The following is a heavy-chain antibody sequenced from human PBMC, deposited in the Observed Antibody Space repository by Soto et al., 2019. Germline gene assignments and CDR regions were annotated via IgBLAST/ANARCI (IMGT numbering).Heavy chain of an antibody. J-gene: IGHJ4*02. Sequence: PSETLSLTCVVSDGSFSGYYWSWIRQPPGKGLEWIGDIDHSGTTHYNPSLESRLTTSVDTSKNHFSLSLSSVTAADAGTYFCSRGRPPRYWGQGTLVTVSS. CDR3: SRGRPPRY. V-gene: IGHV4-34*10. CDR2: IDHSGTT. CDR1: DGSFSGYY.